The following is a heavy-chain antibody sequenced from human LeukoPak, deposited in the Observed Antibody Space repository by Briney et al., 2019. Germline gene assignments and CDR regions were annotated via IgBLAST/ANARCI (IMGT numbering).Heavy chain of an antibody. D-gene: IGHD6-13*01. Sequence: GGSLRLSCAASGFTFSNYWMTWLRQAPGKGLEWVANIKQDGSEKYYVDSVKGRFTISRDNAKNSLYLQMNSLRAEDTAVYYCARGPATPGIAAAWGGYWGQRTLVTLSS. CDR3: ARGPATPGIAAAWGGY. V-gene: IGHV3-7*01. CDR2: IKQDGSEK. J-gene: IGHJ4*02. CDR1: GFTFSNYW.